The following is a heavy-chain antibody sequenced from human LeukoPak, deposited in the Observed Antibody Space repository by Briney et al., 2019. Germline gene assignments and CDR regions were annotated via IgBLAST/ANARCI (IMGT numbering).Heavy chain of an antibody. D-gene: IGHD3-9*01. CDR3: ARHMFLTGAQRAFDY. J-gene: IGHJ4*02. Sequence: SETLSLTCTVSGGSVNSGDYYWSWIRQPPGKGLEYIGYIYYTGTTNYNPSLKSRVTISVDTSKNQFSLNLSSVTAADTAVYYCARHMFLTGAQRAFDYWGQGTLVTVSS. CDR1: GGSVNSGDYY. V-gene: IGHV4-61*08. CDR2: IYYTGTT.